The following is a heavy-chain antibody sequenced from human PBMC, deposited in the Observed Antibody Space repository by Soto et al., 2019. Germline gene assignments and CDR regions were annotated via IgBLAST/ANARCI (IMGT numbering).Heavy chain of an antibody. J-gene: IGHJ4*02. Sequence: GASVKVSCKASGVTFSSYAISWVRQAPGQGLEWMGGIIPIFGTANYAQKFQGRVTITADESTSTAYMELSSLRSEDTAVYYCASACTNGVCYHFDYWGQGTLVTVSS. CDR1: GVTFSSYA. V-gene: IGHV1-69*13. CDR3: ASACTNGVCYHFDY. D-gene: IGHD2-8*01. CDR2: IIPIFGTA.